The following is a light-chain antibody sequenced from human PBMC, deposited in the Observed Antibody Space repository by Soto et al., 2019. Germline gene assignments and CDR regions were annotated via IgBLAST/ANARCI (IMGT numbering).Light chain of an antibody. CDR3: QQYGSSSWT. CDR2: GAS. J-gene: IGKJ1*01. Sequence: EIVLTQSPGTLSLSPGERATLSCRASQSVSSIYLAWYQHKPGQAPRLLIYGASSRATGIPDRFSGSVSGTDFTLTISRLEPEYFAVYYCQQYGSSSWTFGRGTTVEIK. CDR1: QSVSSIY. V-gene: IGKV3-20*01.